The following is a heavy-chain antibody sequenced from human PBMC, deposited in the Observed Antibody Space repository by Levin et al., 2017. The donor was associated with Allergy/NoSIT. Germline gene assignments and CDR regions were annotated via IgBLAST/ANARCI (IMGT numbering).Heavy chain of an antibody. Sequence: GGSLRLSCAGSGFTFSSDVMSWVRQAPGKGLEWVSGISGSGGTTYYADSVKGRFTISRDNSKNTLYLQMNSLRAEDTAVYYCAKGSYCSAGTCHSRLGYWGQGTLVTVSS. J-gene: IGHJ4*02. V-gene: IGHV3-23*01. CDR3: AKGSYCSAGTCHSRLGY. CDR1: GFTFSSDV. CDR2: ISGSGGTT. D-gene: IGHD2-15*01.